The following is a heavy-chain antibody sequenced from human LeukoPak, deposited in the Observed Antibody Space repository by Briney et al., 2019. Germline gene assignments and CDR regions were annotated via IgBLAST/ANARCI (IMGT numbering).Heavy chain of an antibody. CDR3: AWDTAMVTGVGLKRNYYYYGMDV. Sequence: SVKVSCKASVGTFSSYAISWVRQAPGQGLEWMGGIIPIFGTANYAQKFQGRVTITADESTSTAYMELSSLRSEDTAVYYCAWDTAMVTGVGLKRNYYYYGMDVWGQGTTVTVSS. D-gene: IGHD5-18*01. J-gene: IGHJ6*02. CDR2: IIPIFGTA. CDR1: VGTFSSYA. V-gene: IGHV1-69*13.